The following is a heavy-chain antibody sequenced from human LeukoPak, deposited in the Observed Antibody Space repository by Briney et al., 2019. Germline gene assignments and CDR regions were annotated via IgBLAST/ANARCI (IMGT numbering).Heavy chain of an antibody. V-gene: IGHV3-23*01. CDR3: AKFVRTVRRYFDL. J-gene: IGHJ2*01. Sequence: GGSLRLSCAASGFTFSSYGMSWVRQAPGKGLEWVSSISGSGGSTYYADSVKGRFTISRDNSKNTLYLQMNSPRAEDTAVYYCAKFVRTVRRYFDLWGRGTLVTVSS. CDR1: GFTFSSYG. D-gene: IGHD4-17*01. CDR2: ISGSGGST.